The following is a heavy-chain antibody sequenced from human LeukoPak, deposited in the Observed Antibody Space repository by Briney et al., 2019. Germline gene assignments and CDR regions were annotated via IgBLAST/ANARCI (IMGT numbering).Heavy chain of an antibody. Sequence: GESLKISCKGSGYSFTNNWITWVRQMPGKGLEWMGRIDPSDSYSNYSPSFQGYVTISIDKSISTAYLQWSSLRASDTAMYYCARGRGWADYWGQGTLVTVSS. CDR3: ARGRGWADY. D-gene: IGHD6-19*01. CDR1: GYSFTNNW. V-gene: IGHV5-10-1*01. J-gene: IGHJ4*02. CDR2: IDPSDSYS.